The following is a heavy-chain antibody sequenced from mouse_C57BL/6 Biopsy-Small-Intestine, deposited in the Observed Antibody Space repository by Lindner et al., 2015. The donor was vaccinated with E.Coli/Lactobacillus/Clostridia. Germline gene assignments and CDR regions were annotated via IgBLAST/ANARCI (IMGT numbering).Heavy chain of an antibody. CDR2: MNPKTGNT. CDR3: ARVAYTTGPDYYLDY. V-gene: IGHV1-81*01. D-gene: IGHD1-1*01. J-gene: IGHJ4*01. Sequence: SVKVSCKASGYTFTMYDINWVRQATGQGLEWMGWMNPKTGNTVSAQKFQGRVTMTRNTSVTTAYMELSSLRFEDTAVYYCARVAYTTGPDYYLDYWGRGTLVTVSS. CDR1: GYTFTMYD.